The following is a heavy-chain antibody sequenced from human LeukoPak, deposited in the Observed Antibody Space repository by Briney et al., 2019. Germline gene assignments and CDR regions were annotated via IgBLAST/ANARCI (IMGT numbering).Heavy chain of an antibody. D-gene: IGHD6-13*01. J-gene: IGHJ4*02. CDR3: ARRYSSSWNYFDY. V-gene: IGHV4-59*08. CDR1: GGSISSYY. CDR2: IYYNGST. Sequence: SETLSLTCTVSGGSISSYYWSWIRQPPGKGLEWIGYIYYNGSTNYNPSLKSRVTISVDTSKNQFSLKLSSVTAADTAVYYCARRYSSSWNYFDYWGQGTLVTVSS.